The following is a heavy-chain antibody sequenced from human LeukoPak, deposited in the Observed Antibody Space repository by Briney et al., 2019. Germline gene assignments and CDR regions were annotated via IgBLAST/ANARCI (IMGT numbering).Heavy chain of an antibody. Sequence: GRSLRLSYAASGFTFDDYAMHWVRQAPGKGLECVSGISWNSGSVGYAEYVKGRFTISRDNAKNSLYLQMNSLRAEDTALYYCAKDTGIAVAGSHFNYWGQGTLVTVSS. CDR1: GFTFDDYA. CDR3: AKDTGIAVAGSHFNY. J-gene: IGHJ4*01. V-gene: IGHV3-9*01. D-gene: IGHD6-19*01. CDR2: ISWNSGSV.